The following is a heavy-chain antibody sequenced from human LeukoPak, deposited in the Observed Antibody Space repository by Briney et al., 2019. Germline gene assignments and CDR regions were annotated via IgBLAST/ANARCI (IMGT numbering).Heavy chain of an antibody. J-gene: IGHJ5*02. D-gene: IGHD3-3*01. CDR2: IYYSGST. V-gene: IGHV4-39*01. CDR1: GGSISSSSYY. CDR3: ASLRITIFGVVPNWFDP. Sequence: KSSETLSLTCTVSGGSISSSSYYWGWIRQPPGKGLEWIGSIYYSGSTYYNPSLKSRVTISVDTSKNQFSLKLSSVTAADTAVYYCASLRITIFGVVPNWFDPWGQGTLVTVSS.